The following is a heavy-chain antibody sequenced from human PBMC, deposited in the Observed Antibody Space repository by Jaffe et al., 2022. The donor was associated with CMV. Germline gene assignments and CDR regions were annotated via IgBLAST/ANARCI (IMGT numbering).Heavy chain of an antibody. CDR3: ARDRLVYCSSTSCYYYYYGMDV. CDR1: GGSISSGGYY. D-gene: IGHD2-2*01. J-gene: IGHJ6*02. V-gene: IGHV4-31*03. Sequence: QVQLQESGPGLVKPSQTLSLTCTVSGGSISSGGYYWSWIRQHPGKGLEWIGYIYYSGSTYYNPSLKSRVTISVDTSKNQFSLKLSSVTAADTAVYYCARDRLVYCSSTSCYYYYYGMDVWGQGTTVTVSS. CDR2: IYYSGST.